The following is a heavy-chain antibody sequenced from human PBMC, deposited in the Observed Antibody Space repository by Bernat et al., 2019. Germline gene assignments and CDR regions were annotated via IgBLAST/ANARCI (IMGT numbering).Heavy chain of an antibody. J-gene: IGHJ4*02. CDR2: IYYSGST. CDR1: GGSISGYY. D-gene: IGHD3-3*01. Sequence: QVQLQESGPGLVKPSETLSLTYKVSGGSISGYYWSWIRQPPGKGLEWIGCIYYSGSTNYNPSLKSRVTISVDTFKNQFSLKLSSVTAADTAVYYCAREVESIFGDWGQGNLVTVSS. V-gene: IGHV4-59*01. CDR3: AREVESIFGD.